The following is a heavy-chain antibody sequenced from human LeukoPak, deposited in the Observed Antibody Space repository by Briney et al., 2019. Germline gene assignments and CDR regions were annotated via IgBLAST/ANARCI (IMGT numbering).Heavy chain of an antibody. CDR2: ISGSGGST. Sequence: GGSLRLSCAASGFTFSSYAMSWVRQAPGKGLEWVSAISGSGGSTYYADSVKGRFTISRDNSKNTLYLQMNSLGAEDTAVYYCARVQGNCYHMDVWGKGTTVTVSS. CDR3: ARVQGNCYHMDV. D-gene: IGHD3-10*01. J-gene: IGHJ6*03. CDR1: GFTFSSYA. V-gene: IGHV3-23*01.